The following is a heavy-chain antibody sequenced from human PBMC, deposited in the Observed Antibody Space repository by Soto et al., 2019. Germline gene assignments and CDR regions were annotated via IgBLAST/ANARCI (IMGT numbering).Heavy chain of an antibody. CDR2: IFYTGSA. Sequence: SENPYIRCTVSGDSIRTGGYYWSWIRQRPGKGLEWIAYIFYTGSAYYNPSLESRLSISIDRSKNQFSLELRSVSVADTAVYYCARDRKDFPAFWGQGTPVTASS. D-gene: IGHD2-2*01. V-gene: IGHV4-31*03. CDR3: ARDRKDFPAF. J-gene: IGHJ1*01. CDR1: GDSIRTGGYY.